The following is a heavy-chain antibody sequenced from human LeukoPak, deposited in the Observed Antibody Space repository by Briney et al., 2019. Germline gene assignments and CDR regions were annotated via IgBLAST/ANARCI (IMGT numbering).Heavy chain of an antibody. J-gene: IGHJ1*01. CDR2: ISGSGGNT. Sequence: GGSLRLSCAASGFTFSSYAMTWVRQAPGKGLEWVSIISGSGGNTYYADFVKGRFTISRDNSKNTLYLQMNSLRAEDTAVYYCAKLGYSSGWYILRNEYFQHWGQGTLVTVSS. V-gene: IGHV3-23*01. CDR3: AKLGYSSGWYILRNEYFQH. D-gene: IGHD6-19*01. CDR1: GFTFSSYA.